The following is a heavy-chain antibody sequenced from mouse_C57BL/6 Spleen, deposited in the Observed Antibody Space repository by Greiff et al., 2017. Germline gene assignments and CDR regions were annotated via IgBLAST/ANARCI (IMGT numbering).Heavy chain of an antibody. V-gene: IGHV3-6*01. D-gene: IGHD2-3*01. CDR2: ISYDGSN. CDR3: ARVYDGSSYWYFDV. CDR1: GYSITSGYY. Sequence: EVKLLESGPGLVKPSQSLSLTCSVTGYSITSGYYWNWIRQFPGNKLEWMGYISYDGSNNYNPSLKNRISITRDTSKNQFFLKLNSVTTEDTATYYCARVYDGSSYWYFDVWGTGTTVTVSS. J-gene: IGHJ1*03.